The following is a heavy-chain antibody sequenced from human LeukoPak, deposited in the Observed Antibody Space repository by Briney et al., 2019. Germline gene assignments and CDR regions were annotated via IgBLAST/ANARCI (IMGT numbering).Heavy chain of an antibody. Sequence: GRSLRLSCAASGFTFSSYAMHWVRQAPGKGLEWVAVISYDGSNKYYADSVKGRITISRDNSKNTLYLQMGSLRAEDMAVYYCARGEGTADYWGQGTLVTVSS. CDR2: ISYDGSNK. CDR1: GFTFSSYA. CDR3: ARGEGTADY. V-gene: IGHV3-30*14. J-gene: IGHJ4*02. D-gene: IGHD1-1*01.